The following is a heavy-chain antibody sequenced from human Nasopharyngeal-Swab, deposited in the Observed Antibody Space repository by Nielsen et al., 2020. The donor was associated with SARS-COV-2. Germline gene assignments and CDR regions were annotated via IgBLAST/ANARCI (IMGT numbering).Heavy chain of an antibody. J-gene: IGHJ4*02. D-gene: IGHD4-17*01. Sequence: GGSLRLSCKSSGYSFTSYWIGWVRQMPGKGLEWMGIIYPGDSDTRYSPSFQGQVTISADKSISTAYLQWSSLKASDTAMYYCARPHLNGDYSNFDYWGQGTLVTVSS. CDR1: GYSFTSYW. CDR3: ARPHLNGDYSNFDY. CDR2: IYPGDSDT. V-gene: IGHV5-51*01.